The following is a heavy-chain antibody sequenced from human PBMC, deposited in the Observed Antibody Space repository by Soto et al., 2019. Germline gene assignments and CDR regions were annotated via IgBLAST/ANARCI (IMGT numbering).Heavy chain of an antibody. V-gene: IGHV3-30*03. D-gene: IGHD6-6*01. J-gene: IGHJ6*01. CDR3: ARGSIAARPGRDYYGMEF. CDR1: GFTFSSYG. Sequence: SLRLSCAASGFTFSSYGMHWVRQAPGKLLEWVAVISYDGSNKYYADSVKGRFTISRDNSKNTLYLQMNSLRAEDKAVYYCARGSIAARPGRDYYGMEFWGQGTTVTVSS. CDR2: ISYDGSNK.